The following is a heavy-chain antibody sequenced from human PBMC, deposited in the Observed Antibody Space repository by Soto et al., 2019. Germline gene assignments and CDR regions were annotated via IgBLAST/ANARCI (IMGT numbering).Heavy chain of an antibody. V-gene: IGHV4-4*02. Sequence: PSETLSPTCAVSGGSISSSNWWSWVRQPPGKGLEWIGEIYHSGSTNYNPSLKSRVTISVDKSKNQFSLKLSSVTAADTAVYYCARDLRQLVPRDAFDIWGQGTMVTVSS. CDR3: ARDLRQLVPRDAFDI. CDR1: GGSISSSNW. D-gene: IGHD6-13*01. CDR2: IYHSGST. J-gene: IGHJ3*02.